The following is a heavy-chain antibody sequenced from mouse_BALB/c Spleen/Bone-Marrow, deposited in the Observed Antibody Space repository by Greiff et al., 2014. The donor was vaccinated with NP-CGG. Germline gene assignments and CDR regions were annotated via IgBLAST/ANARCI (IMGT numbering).Heavy chain of an antibody. CDR2: ISTGGTYT. D-gene: IGHD2-10*02. J-gene: IGHJ2*01. Sequence: ESGGGLVKPGGSLKLSCSASGFTFSSSIMSWVRQTPEKRLEWVATISTGGTYTYYPDSVKGRFTISRDNAKNTLYLRMSSLKSEDTAMYYCSRGYGNCFDYWGQGTTLTVSS. V-gene: IGHV5-6-4*01. CDR3: SRGYGNCFDY. CDR1: GFTFSSSI.